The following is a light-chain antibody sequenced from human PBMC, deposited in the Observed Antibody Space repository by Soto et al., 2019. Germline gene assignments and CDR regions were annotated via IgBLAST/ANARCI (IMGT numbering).Light chain of an antibody. CDR3: QQYNSYWT. J-gene: IGKJ1*01. V-gene: IGKV1-5*03. CDR1: QSISDW. CDR2: KAS. Sequence: DIQMTQSPSTLSACVGDRVNITCRASQSISDWLAWYQQKPGKAPKLLIYKASSLESGVPSRFSGSGSGTEFTLTISSLQPDDFATYYCQQYNSYWTFGQGTKVEIK.